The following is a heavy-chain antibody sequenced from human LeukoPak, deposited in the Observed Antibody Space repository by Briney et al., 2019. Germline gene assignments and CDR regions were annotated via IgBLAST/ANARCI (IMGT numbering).Heavy chain of an antibody. J-gene: IGHJ5*02. V-gene: IGHV4-30-4*08. Sequence: SQTLSLTCTVSGGSISSGDYYWSWIRQPPGKGLEWIGYIYYSGSTYYSPSLKSRVTISVDTSKNQFSLKLSSVTAADTAVYYCARSPKWAAAARDWFDPWGQGTLVTVSS. CDR2: IYYSGST. CDR3: ARSPKWAAAARDWFDP. CDR1: GGSISSGDYY. D-gene: IGHD6-13*01.